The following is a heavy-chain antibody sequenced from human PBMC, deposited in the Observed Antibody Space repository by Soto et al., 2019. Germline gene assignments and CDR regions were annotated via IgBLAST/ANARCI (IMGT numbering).Heavy chain of an antibody. CDR1: GFTFSAYN. CDR2: MSSSGTYI. CDR3: ARQLHFGDFSLGY. J-gene: IGHJ4*02. D-gene: IGHD3-10*01. Sequence: EVQLVESGGGLAKPGGSLGLSCTASGFTFSAYNMYWVRQAPGKGLEWVSYMSSSGTYIYYADSVKGRFTVSRDNANNSLHLQMNSLRAEDAAVYYCARQLHFGDFSLGYWGQGTRVTVSS. V-gene: IGHV3-21*01.